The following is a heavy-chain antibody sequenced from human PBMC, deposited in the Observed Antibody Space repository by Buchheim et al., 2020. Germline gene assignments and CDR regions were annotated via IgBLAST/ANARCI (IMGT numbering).Heavy chain of an antibody. CDR3: ARVSHDYYSGMDV. CDR1: GFTFSTYW. D-gene: IGHD3-3*02. Sequence: EVQVVESGGGLVQPGGSLRLSCAASGFTFSTYWMSWVRQAPGKGPEWVANIKEDGSEKYYVDSVKARFSISRDNAKNSVYLQMNSLRAEDTAVYYCARVSHDYYSGMDVWGQGTT. V-gene: IGHV3-7*01. J-gene: IGHJ6*02. CDR2: IKEDGSEK.